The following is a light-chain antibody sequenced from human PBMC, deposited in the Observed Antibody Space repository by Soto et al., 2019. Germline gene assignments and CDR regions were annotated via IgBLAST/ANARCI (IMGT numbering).Light chain of an antibody. Sequence: PGERVTLSCRASQSFSSTYLAWYQQRPGXXXRXXXYGASSRATGIPDRFSGSASGTEFTLTVSRLEPEDFAVYYCQQYGGSPRTFGQGTKVDIK. J-gene: IGKJ1*01. CDR2: GAS. CDR3: QQYGGSPRT. CDR1: QSFSSTY. V-gene: IGKV3-20*01.